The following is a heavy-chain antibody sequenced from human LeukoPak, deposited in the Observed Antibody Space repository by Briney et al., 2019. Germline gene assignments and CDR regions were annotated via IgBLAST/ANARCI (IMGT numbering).Heavy chain of an antibody. CDR3: AREFYLIRGVSSLFDL. D-gene: IGHD3-10*01. V-gene: IGHV4-31*03. Sequence: SETLSLTCTVSGGSISSGGCYWSWIRQHPGKGLDWIGYIYYSGSTYYNPSLKSRVTISVDTSKNQFSLKLSSVTATDTAVYYCAREFYLIRGVSSLFDLWGQGTLVTVSS. J-gene: IGHJ5*02. CDR1: GGSISSGGCY. CDR2: IYYSGST.